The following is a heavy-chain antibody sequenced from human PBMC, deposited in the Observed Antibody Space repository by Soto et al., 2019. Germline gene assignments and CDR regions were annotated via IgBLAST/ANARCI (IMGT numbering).Heavy chain of an antibody. V-gene: IGHV3-74*01. Sequence: EVQLVESGGGLVQPGGSLRLSCADSGFTVSTYWMHWVRQDPGKGLMWVSRISPDGSTTTYADPVRGRFTISRDTAENTLYLQMNSLRVEDTAVYYCAKDRVPYSDYGRYFDLWGRGTLVTVSS. D-gene: IGHD4-17*01. J-gene: IGHJ2*01. CDR1: GFTVSTYW. CDR2: ISPDGSTT. CDR3: AKDRVPYSDYGRYFDL.